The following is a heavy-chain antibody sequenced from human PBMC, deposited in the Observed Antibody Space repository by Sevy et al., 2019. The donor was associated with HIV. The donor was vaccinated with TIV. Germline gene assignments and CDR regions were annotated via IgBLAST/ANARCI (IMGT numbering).Heavy chain of an antibody. CDR3: ARGRWLQFATFDY. J-gene: IGHJ4*02. Sequence: GGSLRLSCAASGFSFSSYGMHWVRQAPGKGLEWLAVIWFDGSNEYYADSVKGRFTISRDIAKNTLYLQMNSLRAEDTAVYYCARGRWLQFATFDYWGQGTLVTVSS. D-gene: IGHD5-12*01. CDR2: IWFDGSNE. CDR1: GFSFSSYG. V-gene: IGHV3-33*01.